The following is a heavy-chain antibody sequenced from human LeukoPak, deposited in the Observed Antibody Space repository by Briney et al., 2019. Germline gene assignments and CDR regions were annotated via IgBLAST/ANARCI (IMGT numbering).Heavy chain of an antibody. V-gene: IGHV3-7*03. CDR3: ARGLYSYGSGSYGV. CDR2: IKQDGSEK. CDR1: RFTFSSYW. Sequence: GGSLRLSCAASRFTFSSYWMSWVRQAPGKGLEWVANIKQDGSEKYYVDSVKGRFTISRDNAKNSLYLQMNSLRGEDTAVYYCARGLYSYGSGSYGVWGQGTTVTVSS. D-gene: IGHD3-10*01. J-gene: IGHJ6*02.